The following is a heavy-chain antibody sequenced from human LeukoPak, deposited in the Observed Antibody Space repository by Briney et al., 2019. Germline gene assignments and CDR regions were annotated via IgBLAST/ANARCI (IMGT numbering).Heavy chain of an antibody. D-gene: IGHD3-22*01. CDR1: GYSFTTNW. CDR2: IYPGDSDT. V-gene: IGHV5-51*01. CDR3: ARSYYFDSSGYLGGFDY. J-gene: IGHJ4*02. Sequence: GESLKISCETSGYSFTTNWIGWVRQMPGKGLEWMGIIYPGDSDTRYSPSFQGQVTISADKSISTAYLQWSSLKASDTAMYYCARSYYFDSSGYLGGFDYWGQGTLVTVSS.